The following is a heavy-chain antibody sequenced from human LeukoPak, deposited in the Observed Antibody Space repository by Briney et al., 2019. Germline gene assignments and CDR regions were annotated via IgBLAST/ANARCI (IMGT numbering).Heavy chain of an antibody. Sequence: PSETLSLTCTVSGGSISSSSYYWGWIRQPPGKGLEWIGRIYTSGSTNYNPSLKSRVTMSVDTSKNQFSLKLSSVTAADTAVYYCARDLYYYDSSGGRFFDYWGQGTLVTVSS. CDR3: ARDLYYYDSSGGRFFDY. J-gene: IGHJ4*02. CDR1: GGSISSSSYY. CDR2: IYTSGST. D-gene: IGHD3-22*01. V-gene: IGHV4-39*07.